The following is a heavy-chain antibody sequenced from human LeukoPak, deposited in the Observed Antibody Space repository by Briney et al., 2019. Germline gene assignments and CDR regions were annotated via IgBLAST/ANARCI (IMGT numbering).Heavy chain of an antibody. D-gene: IGHD6-19*01. J-gene: IGHJ2*01. CDR3: ARDSPSGFFDL. CDR2: INPDGSVT. Sequence: GGSLRLSCAASGFTFSRYWMHWVRQAPGKGLVWVSPINPDGSVTTYADAVKGRFTISRDNAENTLYLQMNNLRVEDTAVYYCARDSPSGFFDLWGRGTLVPVSS. CDR1: GFTFSRYW. V-gene: IGHV3-74*01.